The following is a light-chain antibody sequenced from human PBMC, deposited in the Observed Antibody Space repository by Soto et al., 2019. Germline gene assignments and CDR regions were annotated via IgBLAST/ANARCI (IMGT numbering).Light chain of an antibody. CDR1: QSVSSSY. V-gene: IGKV3-20*01. J-gene: IGKJ3*01. CDR2: GAS. CDR3: QQYSSSRVT. Sequence: EIVLTQSPGTLSLSPGERATLSCRASQSVSSSYFAWYQQKPGQAPSLLIYGASSRATGIAERFSGSGSGTDFTLTISRLEPEDFAVYYCQQYSSSRVTFGPGTKVDIK.